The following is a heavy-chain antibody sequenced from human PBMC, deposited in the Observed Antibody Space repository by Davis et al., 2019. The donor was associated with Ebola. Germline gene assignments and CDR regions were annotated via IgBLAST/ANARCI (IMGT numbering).Heavy chain of an antibody. CDR3: ARQSYYHDSRGLTWGGMDV. Sequence: MPSETLSLTCTVSGGSISSYYWSWIRQPPGKGLEWIGYIYYSGSTNYNPSLKSRVTISVDTSKNQFSLKLDSVTAADKAVYYCARQSYYHDSRGLTWGGMDVWGQGTTVTVSS. CDR2: IYYSGST. J-gene: IGHJ6*02. V-gene: IGHV4-59*08. D-gene: IGHD3-22*01. CDR1: GGSISSYY.